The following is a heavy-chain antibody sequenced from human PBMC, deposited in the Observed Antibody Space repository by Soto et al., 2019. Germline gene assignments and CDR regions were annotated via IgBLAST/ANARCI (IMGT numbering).Heavy chain of an antibody. CDR1: GYTFTNFG. CDR2: ISAYTDTP. V-gene: IGHV1-18*01. J-gene: IGHJ5*02. D-gene: IGHD2-2*01. Sequence: ASLKVSCKASGYTFTNFGVTWVRRAPGQGLEWMGWISAYTDTPNYAQKFQGRVNMTIDTSTSTAYIDRRSLTSDDTAVYYCARVIPGVEAWFDPWGQGTLVTVAS. CDR3: ARVIPGVEAWFDP.